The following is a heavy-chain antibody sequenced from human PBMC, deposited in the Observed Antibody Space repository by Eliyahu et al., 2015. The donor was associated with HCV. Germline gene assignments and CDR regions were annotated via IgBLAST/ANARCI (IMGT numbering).Heavy chain of an antibody. J-gene: IGHJ4*02. CDR3: AKQYSGGAGDTSGYYLVY. Sequence: QVQLVQSGAEVKKPGSSVKVSCKASGGTFXXYAISWVRXAPGQGLEWMGGITPMFGXKGNYAQKFQGRVTLTADESTSTIYMELSSLRSEDTAVYYCAKQYSGGAGDTSGYYLVYWGQGTLVTVSS. D-gene: IGHD3-22*01. CDR1: GGTFXXYA. V-gene: IGHV1-69*01. CDR2: ITPMFGXKG.